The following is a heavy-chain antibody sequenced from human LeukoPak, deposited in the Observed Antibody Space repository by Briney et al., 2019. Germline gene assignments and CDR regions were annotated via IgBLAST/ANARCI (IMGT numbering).Heavy chain of an antibody. V-gene: IGHV3-21*01. Sequence: GGSLRLSCAASGFIFSRNSMNWVRQAPGKGLEWVSSISSSSSYIYYADSVKGRFTISRDNAKNSLYLQMNSLRAEDTAVYYCARMVTGREDYFDYWGQGTLVTVSS. D-gene: IGHD1-20*01. CDR2: ISSSSSYI. CDR3: ARMVTGREDYFDY. J-gene: IGHJ4*02. CDR1: GFIFSRNS.